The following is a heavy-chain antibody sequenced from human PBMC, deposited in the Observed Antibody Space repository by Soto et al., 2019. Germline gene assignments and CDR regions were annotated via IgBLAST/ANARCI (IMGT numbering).Heavy chain of an antibody. CDR2: IYYSGST. D-gene: IGHD6-19*01. Sequence: QLQLQESGPGLVKPSETLSLTCTVSGGSISSSSYYWGWIRQPPGKGLEWIGSIYYSGSTYYNPSLKSRVTISVDTSKNQCSLKLSSVTAADTAVYYCATIAVAGDFDYWGQGTLVTVSS. V-gene: IGHV4-39*01. CDR3: ATIAVAGDFDY. J-gene: IGHJ4*02. CDR1: GGSISSSSYY.